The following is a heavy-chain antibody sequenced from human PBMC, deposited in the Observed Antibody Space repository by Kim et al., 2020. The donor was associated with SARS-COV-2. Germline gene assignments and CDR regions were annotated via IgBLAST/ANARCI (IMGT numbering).Heavy chain of an antibody. D-gene: IGHD1-26*01. CDR3: ARGKGGD. CDR1: GFTFSIFW. J-gene: IGHJ4*02. Sequence: GGSLRLSCAASGFTFSIFWMGWVRQAPGKGLEWVATIKQDGGEKYYVDSVKGRFTISRDNAKNSLYLQMNSLTAEDTAVYFCARGKGGDWGQGTLVTVSS. CDR2: IKQDGGEK. V-gene: IGHV3-7*04.